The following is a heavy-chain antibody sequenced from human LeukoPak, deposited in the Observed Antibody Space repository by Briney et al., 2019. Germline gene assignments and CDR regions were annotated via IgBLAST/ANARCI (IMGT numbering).Heavy chain of an antibody. Sequence: GGSLRLSCAASGFTFSHHVMTWVRRAPGRGLEWAAGITDSGERTYYADSLEGRFTISRDNSKNTVYLQMNSLRDEDTAVYYCARRGPVTVVLAGHDYWGQGTLVTVSS. V-gene: IGHV3-23*01. CDR2: ITDSGERT. CDR1: GFTFSHHV. D-gene: IGHD2-15*01. J-gene: IGHJ4*02. CDR3: ARRGPVTVVLAGHDY.